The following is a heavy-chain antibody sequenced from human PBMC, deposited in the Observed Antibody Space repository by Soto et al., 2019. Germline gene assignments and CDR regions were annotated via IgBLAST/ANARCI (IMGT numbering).Heavy chain of an antibody. CDR3: AQAREWGVVSPSHDY. CDR2: IRGSGGET. CDR1: GFTFRTFV. J-gene: IGHJ4*02. V-gene: IGHV3-23*01. Sequence: EVQLLESGGGLVQPGGSLRVSCAASGFTFRTFVMSWVRQAPGKGLEWVSAIRGSGGETFYADSVKGRFTISRDNSRNTLYLQRNTLRDEDTALYSCAQAREWGVVSPSHDYWGRGTLVTVSS. D-gene: IGHD2-21*01.